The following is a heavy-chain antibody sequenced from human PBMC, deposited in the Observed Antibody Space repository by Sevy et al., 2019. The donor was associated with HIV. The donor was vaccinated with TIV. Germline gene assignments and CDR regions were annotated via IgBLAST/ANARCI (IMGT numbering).Heavy chain of an antibody. CDR3: ARGRQAYVVVVPSTVPFDY. CDR1: GGSFSGYF. Sequence: SETLSLTCAVSGGSFSGYFWNWIRQSPGKGLEWIGGFNHTGSLKYNPSLKSRVTMSVDASKSQLSLHLRSVTAADTAVYYCARGRQAYVVVVPSTVPFDYWGRGTLVTVSS. D-gene: IGHD2-2*01. V-gene: IGHV4-34*01. J-gene: IGHJ4*02. CDR2: FNHTGSL.